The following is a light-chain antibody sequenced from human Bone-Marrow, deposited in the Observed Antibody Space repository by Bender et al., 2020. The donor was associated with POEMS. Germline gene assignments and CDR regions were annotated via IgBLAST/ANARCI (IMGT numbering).Light chain of an antibody. CDR1: ALPKQF. J-gene: IGLJ1*01. Sequence: SFELTQPPSVSVSPGQTARITCSGDALPKQFAHWYQQKPGQAPVLVIFKDYERPSGIPERFSGSTSGTTVTLTVSGVQPEDEADYYCQSADSSGTYVFGSGT. CDR3: QSADSSGTYV. CDR2: KDY. V-gene: IGLV3-25*02.